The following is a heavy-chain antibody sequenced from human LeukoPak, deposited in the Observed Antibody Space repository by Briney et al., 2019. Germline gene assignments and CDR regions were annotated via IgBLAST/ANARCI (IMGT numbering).Heavy chain of an antibody. CDR1: GFTFSGYA. CDR2: ISGSGGST. D-gene: IGHD7-27*01. V-gene: IGHV3-23*01. Sequence: GGSLRLSCAASGFTFSGYAMSWVRQAPGKGLEWVSAISGSGGSTYYADSVKGRFTISRDNSKNTLYLQMNSLRAEDTAVYYCAKEPRAWGSTWYFDLWGRGTLVTVSS. CDR3: AKEPRAWGSTWYFDL. J-gene: IGHJ2*01.